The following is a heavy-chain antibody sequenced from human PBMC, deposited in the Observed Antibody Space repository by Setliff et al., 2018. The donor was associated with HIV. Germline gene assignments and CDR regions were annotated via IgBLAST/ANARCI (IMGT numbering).Heavy chain of an antibody. Sequence: SETLSLTCSVSDDSIRSSHWNWVRLPPGKGLEWIGVICDSGRNTDYNPSLKSRVTISVDTSKNQFSLKLSSVTAADTAVYYCASASIAAAGTGVRSRHFDFWGQGTLVTVSS. CDR2: ICDSGRNT. D-gene: IGHD6-13*01. CDR3: ASASIAAAGTGVRSRHFDF. V-gene: IGHV4-59*01. CDR1: DDSIRSSH. J-gene: IGHJ4*02.